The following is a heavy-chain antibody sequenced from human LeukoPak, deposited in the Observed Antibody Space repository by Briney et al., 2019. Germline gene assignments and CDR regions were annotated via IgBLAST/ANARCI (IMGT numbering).Heavy chain of an antibody. D-gene: IGHD6-25*01. CDR2: ISGSGDIT. CDR3: ARRSKSSAIWYYFDY. J-gene: IGHJ4*02. CDR1: GFSFSSYG. V-gene: IGHV3-23*01. Sequence: QPGGSLRLSCAASGFSFSSYGINWVRQAPGKGLEWASGISGSGDITYYADSVKGRFTISRDNSRNTLYLQMNSLRAEDTAVYYCARRSKSSAIWYYFDYWGQGTLVTVSS.